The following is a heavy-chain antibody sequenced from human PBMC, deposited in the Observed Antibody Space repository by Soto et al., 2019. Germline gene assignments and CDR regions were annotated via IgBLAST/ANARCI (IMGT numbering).Heavy chain of an antibody. CDR1: GGSISSYY. J-gene: IGHJ4*02. V-gene: IGHV4-59*01. D-gene: IGHD1-26*01. CDR2: IYYSGST. Sequence: QVQLQESGPGLVKPSETLSLTCTVSGGSISSYYWCWIRQPPGKGLEWIGYIYYSGSTNYNPSLKSRVTISVDTSQNQFSLRLRSMTAADTAVYYCARGRPWELYDYWGQGARVTVSS. CDR3: ARGRPWELYDY.